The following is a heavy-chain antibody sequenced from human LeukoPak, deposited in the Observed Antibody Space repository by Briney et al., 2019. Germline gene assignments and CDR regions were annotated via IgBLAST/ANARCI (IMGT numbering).Heavy chain of an antibody. D-gene: IGHD3-22*01. CDR1: GGSVSSGSNY. V-gene: IGHV4-61*03. Sequence: KSSETLSLTCTVSGGSVSSGSNYWSWIRQSPGKGLEWIGYIYYSGSTNYTPSLKSRVTISVDTSKNHFSLELTSVTAADTAVYYCARDRYYYDSGSYFYFDLWGRGTLVTVSS. CDR2: IYYSGST. J-gene: IGHJ2*01. CDR3: ARDRYYYDSGSYFYFDL.